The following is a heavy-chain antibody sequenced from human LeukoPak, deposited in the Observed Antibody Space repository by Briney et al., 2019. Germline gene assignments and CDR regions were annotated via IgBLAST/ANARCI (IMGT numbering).Heavy chain of an antibody. J-gene: IGHJ4*02. CDR3: ARLTAGGRLYFVD. V-gene: IGHV3-21*04. D-gene: IGHD6-13*01. Sequence: GGSLRLSCAASGFTFSSYSMNWVRQAPGKGLEWVSSISSSSSYIYYADSVKGRFTISRDNAKNSLYLQMNSLRAEDTAVYYCARLTAGGRLYFVDWGPGTLVTVSS. CDR2: ISSSSSYI. CDR1: GFTFSSYS.